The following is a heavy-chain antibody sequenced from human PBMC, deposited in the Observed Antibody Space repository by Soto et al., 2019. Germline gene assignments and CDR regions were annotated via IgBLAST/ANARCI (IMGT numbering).Heavy chain of an antibody. J-gene: IGHJ6*02. CDR3: ARVRVVVPADPRYYYFYYGMDV. V-gene: IGHV1-18*01. D-gene: IGHD2-2*01. Sequence: QVQLVQSGAEVKKPGASVKVSCKASGYTFTSYGISWVRQAPGHGLEWMGWISAYNGNTNYAQKLQGRVTMTTDTSTSTAYMELRSLTSDDTAVYYCARVRVVVPADPRYYYFYYGMDVWGQGTTVTVSS. CDR2: ISAYNGNT. CDR1: GYTFTSYG.